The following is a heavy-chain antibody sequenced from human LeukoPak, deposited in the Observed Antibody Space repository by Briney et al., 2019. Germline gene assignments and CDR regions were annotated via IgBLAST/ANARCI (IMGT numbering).Heavy chain of an antibody. CDR3: ARAGYSSGWEAEYFQH. CDR1: GYTFTSYG. CDR2: ISAYNGNT. J-gene: IGHJ1*01. V-gene: IGHV1-18*01. Sequence: GASVKVSCKASGYTFTSYGISWVRQAPGQGLEWMGWISAYNGNTNYAQKLQGRVTMTTDTSTSTAYMELSSLRSEDTAVYYCARAGYSSGWEAEYFQHWGQGTLVTVSS. D-gene: IGHD6-19*01.